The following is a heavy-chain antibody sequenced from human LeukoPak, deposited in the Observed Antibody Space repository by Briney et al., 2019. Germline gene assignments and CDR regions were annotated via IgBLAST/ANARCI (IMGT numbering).Heavy chain of an antibody. D-gene: IGHD3-22*01. V-gene: IGHV3-48*02. CDR2: ISDGSSTK. CDR3: ARDYFDSGGYYWFDY. J-gene: IGHJ5*01. Sequence: PGGSLRLSCAASGFTFSLYSMNWVRQAPGKGLEWVSYISDGSSTKYYADSVRGRFTISRDNAKNPLYLQMNSLRDGDTAVYYCARDYFDSGGYYWFDYWGQGTLVTVSS. CDR1: GFTFSLYS.